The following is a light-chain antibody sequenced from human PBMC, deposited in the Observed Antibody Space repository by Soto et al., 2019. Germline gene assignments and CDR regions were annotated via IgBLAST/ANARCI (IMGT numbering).Light chain of an antibody. CDR2: EVS. CDR3: ISYAGSNNLGV. CDR1: SSDVGGYNY. J-gene: IGLJ7*01. Sequence: QSALTQPPSASGSPGQSVTISCTGTSSDVGGYNYVSWYQQHPGKAPKLMIYEVSKRPSGVPDRFSGSKSGYTASLTVSGLQADDEADYYCISYAGSNNLGVFGGGTQLTVL. V-gene: IGLV2-8*01.